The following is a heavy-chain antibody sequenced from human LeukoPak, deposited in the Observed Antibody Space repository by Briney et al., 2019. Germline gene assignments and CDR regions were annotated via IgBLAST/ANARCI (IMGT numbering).Heavy chain of an antibody. J-gene: IGHJ4*02. D-gene: IGHD4-11*01. CDR2: IYYSGTT. Sequence: PSETLSLTCAVYGGSFSGYYWSWIRQPPGKGLEWIGYIYYSGTTNYNPSLKSRVTISVDTSKNQFSLKLSSVTAADTAVYYCVRESYSRYFDYWGQGSLVTVSS. V-gene: IGHV4-59*01. CDR1: GGSFSGYY. CDR3: VRESYSRYFDY.